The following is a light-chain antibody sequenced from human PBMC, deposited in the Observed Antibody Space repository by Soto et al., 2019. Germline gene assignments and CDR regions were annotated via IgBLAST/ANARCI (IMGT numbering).Light chain of an antibody. Sequence: DVVMTQSPLSLPVTPGEPASISCRSSQSLLHSNGYNYLDWXLQKPGQSPQLLIYLGSNRASGVPDRFSGSASGTDFTLKISRVEDEDVGVYYCMQAIQTPITFGQGTRLEI. J-gene: IGKJ5*01. CDR2: LGS. V-gene: IGKV2-28*01. CDR3: MQAIQTPIT. CDR1: QSLLHSNGYNY.